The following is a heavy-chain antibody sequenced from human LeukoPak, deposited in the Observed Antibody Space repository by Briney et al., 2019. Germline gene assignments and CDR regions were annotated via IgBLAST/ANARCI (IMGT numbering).Heavy chain of an antibody. CDR1: GGSISSGSYY. Sequence: SETLSLTCTVSGGSISSGSYYWSWIRQPAGKGLEWIGYIYYSESTNYNPSLKSRVTISIDTSKNQFSLKLSSVTAADTAVYYCARERNYDVLTGYYRGPPSYYFDYWGQGTLVTVSS. CDR3: ARERNYDVLTGYYRGPPSYYFDY. J-gene: IGHJ4*02. CDR2: IYYSEST. D-gene: IGHD3-9*01. V-gene: IGHV4-61*10.